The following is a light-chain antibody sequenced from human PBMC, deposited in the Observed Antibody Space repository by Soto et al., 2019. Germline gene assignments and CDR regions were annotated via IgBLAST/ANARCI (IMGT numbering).Light chain of an antibody. Sequence: MTQTASTLSAYVKGGDTITCRASQSISPWLAWYQQKPGKAPNLLIYDTSSLKSGVPSRFSASGSGTEFTLTISSLQPDDFAPYNCQQGYSNPITFGQGTRLEIK. CDR1: QSISPW. CDR3: QQGYSNPIT. CDR2: DTS. J-gene: IGKJ5*01. V-gene: IGKV1-5*01.